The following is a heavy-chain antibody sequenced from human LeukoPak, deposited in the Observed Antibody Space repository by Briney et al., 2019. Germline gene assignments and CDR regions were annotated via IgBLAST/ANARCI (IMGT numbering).Heavy chain of an antibody. CDR3: ARGPNPRDRPFYYFDY. CDR1: GYTFTNYG. Sequence: ASVKVSCKASGYTFTNYGITWVRQAPGQGLEWMGWISAHDGTRDYALKHEDRVTMTTDTSTSTAYMELRSLRSDDTAVYYCARGPNPRDRPFYYFDYWGQGTLVTVSS. V-gene: IGHV1-18*01. CDR2: ISAHDGTR. D-gene: IGHD1-14*01. J-gene: IGHJ4*02.